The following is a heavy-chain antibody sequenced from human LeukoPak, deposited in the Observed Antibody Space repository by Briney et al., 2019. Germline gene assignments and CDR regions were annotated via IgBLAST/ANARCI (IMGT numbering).Heavy chain of an antibody. J-gene: IGHJ5*02. CDR1: GFTFSSHT. CDR3: AKDRRSGWFGEFDP. D-gene: IGHD3-10*01. Sequence: PGGSLRLSCAASGFTFSSHTMTWVRQAPGKGLDWVSSISGSGDRTYYADSVKGRFTISRDNSKNTLYLQMDSLRVEDTAIYYCAKDRRSGWFGEFDPWGQGTLVTVSS. V-gene: IGHV3-23*01. CDR2: ISGSGDRT.